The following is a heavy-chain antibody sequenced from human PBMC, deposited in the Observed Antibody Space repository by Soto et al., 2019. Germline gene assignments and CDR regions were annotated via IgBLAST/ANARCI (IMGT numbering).Heavy chain of an antibody. V-gene: IGHV3-15*01. D-gene: IGHD6-13*01. CDR1: GFTFSNAW. CDR3: STEYGVAAAGTFDY. Sequence: GGSLRLSCAASGFTFSNAWMSWVRQAPGKGLEWVGRIKSKTDDGTTDYAAPVKGRFTISRDDSKNTLYLQMNSLKTEDTAVYYCSTEYGVAAAGTFDYWGQGTLVTVSS. CDR2: IKSKTDDGTT. J-gene: IGHJ4*02.